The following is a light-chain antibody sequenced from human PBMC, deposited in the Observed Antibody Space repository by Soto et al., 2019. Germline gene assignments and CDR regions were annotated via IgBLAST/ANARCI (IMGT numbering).Light chain of an antibody. V-gene: IGKV3D-20*02. Sequence: EIVLTQSPATLSLSQGERATLSCRASQTVRNNYLAWYQQKPGQAPRLLIYDASSRATGIPDRFSGGGSGTEFTLTISSLQSEDFAVYYCQQYNNWPPTTFGQGTKVDIK. J-gene: IGKJ1*01. CDR3: QQYNNWPPTT. CDR1: QTVRNNY. CDR2: DAS.